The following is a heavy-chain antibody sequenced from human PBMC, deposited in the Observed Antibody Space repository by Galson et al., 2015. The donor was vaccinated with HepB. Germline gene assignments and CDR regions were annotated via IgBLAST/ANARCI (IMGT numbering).Heavy chain of an antibody. CDR1: GFTFSSYA. CDR2: ISGSGGST. D-gene: IGHD4-17*01. Sequence: SLRLSCAASGFTFSSYAMSWVRQAPGKGLEWVSAISGSGGSTYYADSVKGRFTISRDNSKNTLYLQMNSLRAEDTAVYYCAKDDYGDPINFDYWGQGTLVTVSS. J-gene: IGHJ4*02. V-gene: IGHV3-23*01. CDR3: AKDDYGDPINFDY.